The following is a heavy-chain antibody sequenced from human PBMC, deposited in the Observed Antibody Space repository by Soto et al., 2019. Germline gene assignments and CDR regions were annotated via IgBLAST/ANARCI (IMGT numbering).Heavy chain of an antibody. J-gene: IGHJ6*02. CDR2: IYTCGST. Sequence: PSETLSLTCTVSGGSISSYYWSWIRQPAGKGLEWIGRIYTCGSTNYNPSLQSRVTMSVDTSKNQFPLKLSSVAAADTVVYYCARDGVGGRPPYYYYGMDVWGQGTTVTVSS. CDR3: ARDGVGGRPPYYYYGMDV. CDR1: GGSISSYY. V-gene: IGHV4-4*07. D-gene: IGHD3-16*01.